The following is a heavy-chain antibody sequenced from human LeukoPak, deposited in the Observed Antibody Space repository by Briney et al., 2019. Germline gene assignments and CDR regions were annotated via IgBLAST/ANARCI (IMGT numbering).Heavy chain of an antibody. Sequence: PLASVKVSCKASGYTFTGYYLHWVRQAPGQGFEWMGWINPNSGDTNYAQKFQGRVTMTRDTSISTAHMEMSRLRSDDTAVYYCARANFLYCSSTTCLFDYWGQGTLVTVSS. CDR3: ARANFLYCSSTTCLFDY. V-gene: IGHV1-2*02. CDR2: INPNSGDT. D-gene: IGHD2-2*01. CDR1: GYTFTGYY. J-gene: IGHJ4*02.